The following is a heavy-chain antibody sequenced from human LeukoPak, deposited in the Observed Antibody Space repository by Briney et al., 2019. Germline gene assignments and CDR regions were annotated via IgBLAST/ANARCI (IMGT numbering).Heavy chain of an antibody. CDR1: GGSFSGYY. V-gene: IGHV4-34*01. CDR3: ARGGRVVGATPLLDY. Sequence: SESLSLTCAVYGGSFSGYYWSWSRQPPGKGLEWIGEINHRGSTNYQPSLKSRVTISVDTSKNQFSLKLTSVTAADTAVYYCARGGRVVGATPLLDYWGEGTLVTVSS. CDR2: INHRGST. J-gene: IGHJ4*02. D-gene: IGHD1-26*01.